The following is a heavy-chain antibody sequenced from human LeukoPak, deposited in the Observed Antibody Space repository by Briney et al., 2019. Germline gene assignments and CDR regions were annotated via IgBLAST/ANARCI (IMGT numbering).Heavy chain of an antibody. Sequence: SETLSLTCTVSGGSISSGSYYWSWIRQPAGKGLEWIGRIYTSGSTNYNPSLKSRVTISVDTSKNQFSLKLSSVTAADTAVYYCARHSSAATEYFDLWGRGTLVTVSS. D-gene: IGHD6-19*01. CDR2: IYTSGST. CDR3: ARHSSAATEYFDL. V-gene: IGHV4-61*02. J-gene: IGHJ2*01. CDR1: GGSISSGSYY.